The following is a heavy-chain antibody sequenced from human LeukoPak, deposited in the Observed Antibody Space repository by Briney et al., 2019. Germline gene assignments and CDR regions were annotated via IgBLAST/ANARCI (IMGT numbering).Heavy chain of an antibody. D-gene: IGHD3-22*01. Sequence: GSLRLSCTVSGFTFRDFSMHWVRQAPGKGLQWVGLVSGDGGVTHYPDSVKGRFTISRDNSKNTLYLQMNSLRAEDTAVYYCAKRKDSGGYYFFDYWGQGTLVTVSS. V-gene: IGHV3-23*01. CDR2: VSGDGGVT. J-gene: IGHJ4*02. CDR3: AKRKDSGGYYFFDY. CDR1: GFTFRDFS.